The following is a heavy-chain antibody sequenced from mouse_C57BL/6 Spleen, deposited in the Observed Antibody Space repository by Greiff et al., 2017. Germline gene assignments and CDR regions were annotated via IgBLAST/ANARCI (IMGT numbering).Heavy chain of an antibody. CDR1: GFTFSSYA. J-gene: IGHJ1*03. V-gene: IGHV5-4*03. Sequence: DVKLVESGGGLVKPGGSLKLSCAASGFTFSSYAMSWVRQTPEKRLEWVATISDGGSYTYYPDNVKGRFTISRDNAKNNLYLQMSHLKSEDTAMYYCARGSSYGYFDVWGTGTTVTVSS. D-gene: IGHD1-1*01. CDR2: ISDGGSYT. CDR3: ARGSSYGYFDV.